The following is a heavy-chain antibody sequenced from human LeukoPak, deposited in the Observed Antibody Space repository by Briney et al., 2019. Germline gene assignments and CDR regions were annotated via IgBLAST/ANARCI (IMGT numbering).Heavy chain of an antibody. CDR2: ITSSGTHI. J-gene: IGHJ6*03. CDR1: GFTFGDYG. CDR3: ARDPYSGNYGNDYYYYMDV. Sequence: GGSLRLSCKASGFTFGDYGMSWFRQAPGKAMEWVSSITSSGTHIFYADSVRGRFTISRDNAKNSLYLQMDSLGPDDTAVYYCARDPYSGNYGNDYYYYMDVWGKGTTVTISS. D-gene: IGHD1-26*01. V-gene: IGHV3-21*01.